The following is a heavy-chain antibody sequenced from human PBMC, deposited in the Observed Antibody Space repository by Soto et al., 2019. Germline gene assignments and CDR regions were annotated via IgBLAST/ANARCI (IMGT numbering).Heavy chain of an antibody. CDR3: ARTHDYGDYHYYYGMDV. V-gene: IGHV3-23*01. J-gene: IGHJ6*02. CDR2: ISGSGGST. Sequence: GGPLRFSCAASGFTFSSYAMSWVRPAPGKGLEWVSAISGSGGSTYYADSVKGRFTISRDNSKNTLYLQMNSLRAEDTATYYCARTHDYGDYHYYYGMDVWGQGTTVTVS. D-gene: IGHD4-17*01. CDR1: GFTFSSYA.